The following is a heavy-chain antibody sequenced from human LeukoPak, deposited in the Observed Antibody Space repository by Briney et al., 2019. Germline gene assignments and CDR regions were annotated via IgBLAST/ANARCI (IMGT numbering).Heavy chain of an antibody. Sequence: PSETLSLTCTVSGGSISSYYWSWIRQPPGKGLGWIGYINYSGSTNYNPSLKSRVTISVDTSKNQFSLKLSSVTAADTAVYYCARGTGMGERWFDPWGQGTLVTVSS. CDR1: GGSISSYY. D-gene: IGHD3-16*01. J-gene: IGHJ5*02. CDR2: INYSGST. V-gene: IGHV4-59*12. CDR3: ARGTGMGERWFDP.